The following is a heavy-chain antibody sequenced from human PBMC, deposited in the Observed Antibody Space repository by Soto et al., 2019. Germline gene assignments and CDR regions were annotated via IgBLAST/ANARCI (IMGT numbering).Heavy chain of an antibody. CDR3: AKSYGGKTGYFQH. CDR1: GYTFTSYA. Sequence: ASVKVSCKASGYTFTSYAMHWVRQAPGQRLEWMGWINAGNGNTKYSQKFQGRVTITRDTSASTAYMELSSLRSEDTAVYYCAKSYGGKTGYFQHWGQGTLVTVSS. D-gene: IGHD4-17*01. CDR2: INAGNGNT. V-gene: IGHV1-3*01. J-gene: IGHJ1*01.